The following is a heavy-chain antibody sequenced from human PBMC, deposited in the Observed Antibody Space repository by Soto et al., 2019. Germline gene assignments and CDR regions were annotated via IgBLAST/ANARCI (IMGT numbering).Heavy chain of an antibody. D-gene: IGHD3-9*01. Sequence: SETLSLTCAVSGGSISSGGYSWSWIRQPPGKGLEWIGYIYHSGSTYYNPSLKSRVTISVDRSKNQFSLKLSSVTAADTAVYYCARGEGHYDILTGYYDSWFDPWGQGTLVTVSS. V-gene: IGHV4-30-2*01. CDR2: IYHSGST. CDR1: GGSISSGGYS. J-gene: IGHJ5*02. CDR3: ARGEGHYDILTGYYDSWFDP.